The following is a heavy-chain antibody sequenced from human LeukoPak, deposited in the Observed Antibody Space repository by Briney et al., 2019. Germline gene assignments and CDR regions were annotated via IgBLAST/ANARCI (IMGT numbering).Heavy chain of an antibody. CDR1: GFTFSTYW. CDR3: ARDRGGSGPTTTDY. D-gene: IGHD6-19*01. J-gene: IGHJ4*02. CDR2: INIDGSST. V-gene: IGHV3-74*01. Sequence: RGSLRLSCAASGFTFSTYWTHWVRHAPGKGRVWVSRINIDGSSTIYADSVMGRLTIYRDNAKNTLYLQMNSLRAEDTAVYYCARDRGGSGPTTTDYWGQGTLVTVSS.